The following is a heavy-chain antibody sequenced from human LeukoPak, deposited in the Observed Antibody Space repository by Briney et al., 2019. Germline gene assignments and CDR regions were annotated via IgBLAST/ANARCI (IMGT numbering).Heavy chain of an antibody. CDR2: IGYDGSKK. CDR1: GFTFSSYG. D-gene: IGHD2-15*01. V-gene: IGHV3-30*02. J-gene: IGHJ4*02. Sequence: PGGSLRLSCAASGFTFSSYGMHSVRQAPGEGLEWVAYIGYDGSKKYYSDSVKGRFTISRDNSKNTVHLQMNSLRAADTALYFCARDLGGIYYIAYWGQGTLVTVSS. CDR3: ARDLGGIYYIAY.